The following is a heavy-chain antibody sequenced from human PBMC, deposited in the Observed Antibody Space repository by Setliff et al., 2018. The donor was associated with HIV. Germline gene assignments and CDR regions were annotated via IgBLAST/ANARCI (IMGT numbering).Heavy chain of an antibody. V-gene: IGHV4-39*02. CDR1: GGSIRRSSYY. CDR2: FSYSEST. J-gene: IGHJ2*01. Sequence: SETLSLTCTVSGGSIRRSSYYWGWIRQPPGKGLEWIGSFSYSESTYYNPSLKSRVTISVDTSKNQFSLKLSSVTAADTAVYYCARETNASGSLTAYWYFDLWGRGTLVTVSS. CDR3: ARETNASGSLTAYWYFDL. D-gene: IGHD3-10*01.